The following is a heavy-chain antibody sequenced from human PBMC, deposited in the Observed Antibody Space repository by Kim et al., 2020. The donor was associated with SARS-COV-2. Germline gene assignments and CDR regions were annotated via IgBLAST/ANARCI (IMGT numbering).Heavy chain of an antibody. J-gene: IGHJ4*02. D-gene: IGHD3-16*02. CDR3: ARPIHPESPRLGYYDYVWGSYRHPGGPTNPPDY. Sequence: GGSLRLSCAASGFTFSDYYMSWIRQAPGKGLEWVSYISSSSSYTNYADSVKGRFTISRDNAKNSLYLQMNSLRAEDTAVYYCARPIHPESPRLGYYDYVWGSYRHPGGPTNPPDYWGQGTLVTVSS. CDR2: ISSSSSYT. CDR1: GFTFSDYY. V-gene: IGHV3-11*06.